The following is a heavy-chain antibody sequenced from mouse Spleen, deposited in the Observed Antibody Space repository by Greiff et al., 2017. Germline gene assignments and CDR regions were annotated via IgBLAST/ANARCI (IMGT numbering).Heavy chain of an antibody. CDR1: GFNIKDYY. Sequence: EVQLVESGAELVRPGASVKLSCTTSGFNIKDYYMHWVKQRPEQGLEWIGRIDPEDGDTGYAPKFQGKATLTADTSSNTAYLQLSSLTSEDTAVYYCTRGPFLRLDFDYWGQGTTLTVSS. CDR2: IDPEDGDT. V-gene: IGHV14-1*01. D-gene: IGHD1-2*01. CDR3: TRGPFLRLDFDY. J-gene: IGHJ2*01.